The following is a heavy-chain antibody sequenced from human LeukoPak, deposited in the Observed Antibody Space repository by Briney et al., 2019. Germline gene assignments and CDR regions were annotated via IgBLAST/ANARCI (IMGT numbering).Heavy chain of an antibody. V-gene: IGHV3-48*03. CDR2: ICSSGSTI. CDR1: GFTFSSDE. CDR3: ARAYCSGGSCYYFHY. D-gene: IGHD2-15*01. Sequence: GGSLRLSCAASGFTFSSDEMNWVRQARGKGLEWVSYICSSGSTIYYSDSVKGRFTISRDNAKNSLYLQMKSLRAEDTAVYYCARAYCSGGSCYYFHYWGQGTLVTVSS. J-gene: IGHJ4*02.